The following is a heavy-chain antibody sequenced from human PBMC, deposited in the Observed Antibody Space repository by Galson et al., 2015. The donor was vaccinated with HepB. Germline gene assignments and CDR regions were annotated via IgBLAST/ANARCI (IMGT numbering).Heavy chain of an antibody. D-gene: IGHD2-8*01. J-gene: IGHJ4*01. CDR3: AAGQTGWGYARGSRRDY. Sequence: TLSLTCTVSGGSISSGTYSWNWIRQPAEKGLEWLGRIYSSGTTNYRPSLDRRLAIFVDTSQDQFSLGLNSVTVSYTAVYYFAAGQTGWGYARGSRRDYCG. V-gene: IGHV4-61*02. CDR1: GGSISSGTYS. CDR2: IYSSGTT.